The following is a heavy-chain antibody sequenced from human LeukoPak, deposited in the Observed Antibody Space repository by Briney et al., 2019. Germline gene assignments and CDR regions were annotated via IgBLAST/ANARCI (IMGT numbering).Heavy chain of an antibody. CDR3: AKVPYSDYGSGRPPSMYV. CDR1: GFTFSNYA. D-gene: IGHD3-10*01. CDR2: ISGGGGDT. J-gene: IGHJ6*02. Sequence: PGGSLRLSCAASGFTFSNYAMTWVRQAPGEGLEWVSTISGGGGDTYYADSVRGRFTISRDNSKSTLYLQMNSLRAEDTAIHYCAKVPYSDYGSGRPPSMYVWGQGTTVAVSS. V-gene: IGHV3-23*01.